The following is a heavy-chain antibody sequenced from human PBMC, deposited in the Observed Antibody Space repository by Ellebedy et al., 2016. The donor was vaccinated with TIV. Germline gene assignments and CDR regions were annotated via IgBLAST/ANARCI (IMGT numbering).Heavy chain of an antibody. CDR1: GGSISSYY. J-gene: IGHJ6*02. V-gene: IGHV4-4*07. CDR3: ACNIVATMETEYYYYGMDV. CDR2: IYTSGST. D-gene: IGHD5-12*01. Sequence: MPSETLSLTCTVSGGSISSYYWSWIRQPAGKGLEWIGRIYTSGSTNYNPSLKSRVTISVDTSKNQFSLKLSSVTAADTAVYYCACNIVATMETEYYYYGMDVWGQGTTVTVSS.